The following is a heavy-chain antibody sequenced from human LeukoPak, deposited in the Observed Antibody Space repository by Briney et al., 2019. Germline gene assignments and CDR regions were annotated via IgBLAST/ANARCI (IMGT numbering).Heavy chain of an antibody. J-gene: IGHJ4*02. Sequence: GGSLRLSCAASGFIFSSYSMSWVRQAPGKGPEWVSSISSSSSYIYYADSVRGRFTISRDNAKNSLYLQMNSLRAEDTAVYYCARVSTTVTGDYWGQGTLVTVSS. CDR1: GFIFSSYS. D-gene: IGHD4-17*01. CDR3: ARVSTTVTGDY. CDR2: ISSSSSYI. V-gene: IGHV3-21*01.